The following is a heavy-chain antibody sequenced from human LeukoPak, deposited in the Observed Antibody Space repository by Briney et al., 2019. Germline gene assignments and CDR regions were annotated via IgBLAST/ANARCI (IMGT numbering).Heavy chain of an antibody. Sequence: SETLSLTCTVSGGSISSYYWSWIRQPPGKGLEWVGYIYYSGSTNYNPSLKSRVTISVDTSKNQFSLKLSSVTAADTAVYYCARDRGDGYTNDAFDIWGQGTMVTVSS. CDR1: GGSISSYY. CDR3: ARDRGDGYTNDAFDI. V-gene: IGHV4-59*01. J-gene: IGHJ3*02. CDR2: IYYSGST. D-gene: IGHD5-24*01.